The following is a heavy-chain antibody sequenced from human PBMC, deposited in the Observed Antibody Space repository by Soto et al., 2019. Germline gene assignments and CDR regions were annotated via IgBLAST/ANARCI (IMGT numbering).Heavy chain of an antibody. Sequence: SETLSVTCTVSGGSISSSSYYWGWIRQPPGKGLEWIGSIYYSGSTYYSPSLKSRVTISVDTSKNQFSLKLSSVTAADTAVYYCASIRTITMIVVVITQSYYFDYWGQGPLVTVSS. CDR1: GGSISSSSYY. J-gene: IGHJ4*02. CDR2: IYYSGST. D-gene: IGHD3-22*01. V-gene: IGHV4-39*01. CDR3: ASIRTITMIVVVITQSYYFDY.